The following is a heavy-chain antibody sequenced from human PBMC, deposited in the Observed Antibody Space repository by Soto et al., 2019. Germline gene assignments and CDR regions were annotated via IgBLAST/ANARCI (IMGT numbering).Heavy chain of an antibody. D-gene: IGHD1-1*01. V-gene: IGHV1-2*02. CDR2: INPTGGGT. CDR1: GYTFSDYY. Sequence: ASVKVSCKASGYTFSDYYIHWVLQALGQVLEWMGWINPTGGGTKYAPKFQGGVTMTRDTSITTAYMELSRLRSGDTAVYYCAREPATAKPEGVDFWGQGTLVTVSS. J-gene: IGHJ4*02. CDR3: AREPATAKPEGVDF.